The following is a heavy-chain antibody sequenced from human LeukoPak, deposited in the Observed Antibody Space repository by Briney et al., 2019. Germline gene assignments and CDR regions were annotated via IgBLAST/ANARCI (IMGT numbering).Heavy chain of an antibody. Sequence: GGSLRLSCAASGFTFSNYAMSWVRQVPGTGLEWVSALRDSADTTYYADSVKGRFTISRDNSKNTLYLQMNSLRPEDTAVYYCAKDQGYSYGYVSYWGQGTLVTVSS. J-gene: IGHJ4*02. D-gene: IGHD5-18*01. V-gene: IGHV3-23*01. CDR2: LRDSADTT. CDR1: GFTFSNYA. CDR3: AKDQGYSYGYVSY.